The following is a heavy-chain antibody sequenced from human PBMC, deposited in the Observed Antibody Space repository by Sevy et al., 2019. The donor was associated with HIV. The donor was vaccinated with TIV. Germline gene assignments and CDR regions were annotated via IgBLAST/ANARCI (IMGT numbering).Heavy chain of an antibody. J-gene: IGHJ4*02. D-gene: IGHD2-15*01. V-gene: IGHV1-18*01. CDR2: INTFTRDT. Sequence: ASVKVSCEASGYTFSTYGINWVRQAPGQGLEWMGWINTFTRDTNYLQKLQDRVTMTKDTSTSTVYMELRSLRSDDTAVYYCARGYCSGGRCYPGGYWGQGTLVTVSS. CDR1: GYTFSTYG. CDR3: ARGYCSGGRCYPGGY.